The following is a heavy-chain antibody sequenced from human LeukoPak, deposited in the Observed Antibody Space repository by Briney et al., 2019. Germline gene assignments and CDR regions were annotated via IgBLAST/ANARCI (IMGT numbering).Heavy chain of an antibody. CDR2: IFYSGST. CDR3: ARVGASSGNDAFDI. Sequence: SETLSLTCTVSGGSITSYYWNWIRQPPGKGLEWIGYIFYSGSTNYNPSLKSRVTISVDTSKNQFSLKLSSVTAADTAVYYCARVGASSGNDAFDIWGQGTMVTVSS. V-gene: IGHV4-59*08. CDR1: GGSITSYY. D-gene: IGHD3-10*01. J-gene: IGHJ3*02.